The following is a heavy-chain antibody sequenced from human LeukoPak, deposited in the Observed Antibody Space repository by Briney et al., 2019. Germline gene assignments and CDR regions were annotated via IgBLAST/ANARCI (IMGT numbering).Heavy chain of an antibody. CDR1: GGSFSGYY. D-gene: IGHD3-22*01. CDR3: ARSSIVVVFDY. V-gene: IGHV4-59*01. J-gene: IGHJ4*02. CDR2: IYYSGST. Sequence: SETLSLTCGVYGGSFSGYYWSWIRQPPGKGLEWIGYIYYSGSTNYNPSLKSRVTISVDTSKNQFSLKLSSVTAADTAVYYCARSSIVVVFDYWGQGTLVTVSS.